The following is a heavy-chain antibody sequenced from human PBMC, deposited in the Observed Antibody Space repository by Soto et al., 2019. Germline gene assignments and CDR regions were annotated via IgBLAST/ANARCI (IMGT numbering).Heavy chain of an antibody. D-gene: IGHD2-15*01. CDR3: AIKPLGYCSGGSCLGFDY. J-gene: IGHJ4*02. V-gene: IGHV1-69*01. CDR2: IIPIFGTA. CDR1: GGTFSSYA. Sequence: QVQLVQSGAEVKKPGSSVKVSCKASGGTFSSYAISWVRQAPGQGLEWMGGIIPIFGTANYAQKFQGRVTITADDSTSTAYLELSSLRSEDTAVYYCAIKPLGYCSGGSCLGFDYWGQGTLVTVSS.